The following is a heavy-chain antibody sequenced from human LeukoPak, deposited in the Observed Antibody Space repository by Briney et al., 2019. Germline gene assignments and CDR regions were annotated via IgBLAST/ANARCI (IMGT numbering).Heavy chain of an antibody. V-gene: IGHV3-21*01. CDR3: ARAYSSGSPFDY. D-gene: IGHD6-19*01. CDR2: ISSSSSYI. CDR1: GFTFSSYN. J-gene: IGHJ4*02. Sequence: GGSLRLSCAASGFTFSSYNMNWVRQAPGKGLEWVSSISSSSSYIYCADSVKGRFTISRDNAKNSLYLQMNSLRAEDTAVYYCARAYSSGSPFDYWGQGTLVTVSS.